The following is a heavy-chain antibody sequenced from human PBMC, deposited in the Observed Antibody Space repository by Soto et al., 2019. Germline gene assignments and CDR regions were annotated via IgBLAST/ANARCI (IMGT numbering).Heavy chain of an antibody. CDR3: ARAGGDFWSGYYYCYMDV. V-gene: IGHV3-74*01. J-gene: IGHJ6*03. CDR1: GFTFSSYW. Sequence: GGSLRLSCAASGFTFSSYWMHWVRQAPGKGLVWVSRINSDGSSTSYADSVKGRFTISRDNAKNTLYLQMNSLRAEDTAVYYCARAGGDFWSGYYYCYMDVWGKGTTGTVSS. CDR2: INSDGSST. D-gene: IGHD3-3*01.